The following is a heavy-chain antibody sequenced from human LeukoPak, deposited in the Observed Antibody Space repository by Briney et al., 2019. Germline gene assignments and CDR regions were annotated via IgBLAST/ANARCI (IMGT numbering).Heavy chain of an antibody. CDR3: ARDTYYYGSGSYFPSAPSFDY. CDR1: GYTFTSYG. V-gene: IGHV1-18*01. J-gene: IGHJ4*02. D-gene: IGHD3-10*01. CDR2: ISAYNGNT. Sequence: ASVKVSCKASGYTFTSYGISWVRQAPGQGLEWMGWISAYNGNTNYAQKLQGRVTMTTDTSTSTAYMELRGLRSDDTAVYYCARDTYYYGSGSYFPSAPSFDYWGQGTLVTVSS.